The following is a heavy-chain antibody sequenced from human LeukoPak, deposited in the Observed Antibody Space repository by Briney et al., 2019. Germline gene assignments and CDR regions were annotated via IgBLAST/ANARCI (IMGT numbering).Heavy chain of an antibody. CDR2: ISASGGAT. J-gene: IGHJ4*02. Sequence: GGSLRLSCAASGFTFGIYALSWVRQAPGKGLEWVSVISASGGATYYADFVKGRFTISRDNAKNSLFLQMNSLRAEDTAVYFCARGGDCSGGSCYTPDYWGQGTLVIVSS. CDR1: GFTFGIYA. D-gene: IGHD2-15*01. CDR3: ARGGDCSGGSCYTPDY. V-gene: IGHV3-23*01.